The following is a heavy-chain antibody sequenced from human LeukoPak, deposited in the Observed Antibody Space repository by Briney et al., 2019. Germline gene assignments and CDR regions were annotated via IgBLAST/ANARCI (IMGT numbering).Heavy chain of an antibody. CDR2: ISSSGSTI. D-gene: IGHD2-21*02. CDR1: GFTFSSYE. CDR3: ARGDLVVTLEGPIDY. J-gene: IGHJ4*02. V-gene: IGHV3-48*03. Sequence: GGSLRLSCAASGFTFSSYEMNWVRQAPGKGLEWVSYISSSGSTIYYADSVKGRFTISRDNAKNSLYLQMNSLRAEDTAVYYCARGDLVVTLEGPIDYWGQGTLVTVSS.